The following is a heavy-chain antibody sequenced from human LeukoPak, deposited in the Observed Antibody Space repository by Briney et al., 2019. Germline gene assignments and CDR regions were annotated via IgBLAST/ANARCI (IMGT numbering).Heavy chain of an antibody. D-gene: IGHD2-2*01. Sequence: MASETLSLTCTVSGGSINGYYWSWIRQPPGKGLEWIGFIYYSGSTSYNPSLKSRVTISADTSKNHFSLKLTSVTAADTAVYYCARQAYCTSNNCFPFDYWGQGTLVTVSS. CDR3: ARQAYCTSNNCFPFDY. J-gene: IGHJ4*02. CDR1: GGSINGYY. V-gene: IGHV4-59*08. CDR2: IYYSGST.